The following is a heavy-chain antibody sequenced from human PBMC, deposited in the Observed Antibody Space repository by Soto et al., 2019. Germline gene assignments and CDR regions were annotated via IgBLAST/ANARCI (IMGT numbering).Heavy chain of an antibody. CDR2: ISYDGSNK. CDR1: GFTFSSYG. CDR3: SKELISPHGYCVNGVGRAGSTTVWVVTKPQFDV. J-gene: IGHJ5*01. D-gene: IGHD2-8*01. V-gene: IGHV3-30*18. Sequence: GGSLRLSCAASGFTFSSYGMHWVRQAPGKGLEWVAVISYDGSNKYYADSVKGRFTISRDNSKNTLYLQMNSLRAEDTAVYYCSKELISPHGYCVNGVGRAGSTTVWVVTKPQFDVWGQGTPVTVSS.